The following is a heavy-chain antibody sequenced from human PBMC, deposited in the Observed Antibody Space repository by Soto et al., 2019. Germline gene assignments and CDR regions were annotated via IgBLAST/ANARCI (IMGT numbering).Heavy chain of an antibody. V-gene: IGHV3-74*01. J-gene: IGHJ4*02. CDR1: GFTFSSYW. D-gene: IGHD2-15*01. CDR2: INSDGSST. Sequence: EVQLVESGGGLVQPGESLRLSCAASGFTFSSYWMHWVRQAPGKGLVWVSRINSDGSSTSYAGSVKGRFTISRDNAKNTLYLPMNSLRAECTAVYYCVRTSLVVAAATREDYWGQGTLVTVSS. CDR3: VRTSLVVAAATREDY.